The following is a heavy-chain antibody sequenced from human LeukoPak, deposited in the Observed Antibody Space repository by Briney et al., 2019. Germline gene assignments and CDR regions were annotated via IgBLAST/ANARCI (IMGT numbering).Heavy chain of an antibody. CDR2: MSYSGST. D-gene: IGHD3-9*01. V-gene: IGHV4-59*01. Sequence: SETLSLTCTVSGASISGYYWNWIRQPPGKGLEWIGYMSYSGSTNYNPSLRSRVTISLDTSKNHFSLKLSSVTAADTAVYYCARVRFIDWPYTGGFDYWGQGTLVTVSS. J-gene: IGHJ4*02. CDR1: GASISGYY. CDR3: ARVRFIDWPYTGGFDY.